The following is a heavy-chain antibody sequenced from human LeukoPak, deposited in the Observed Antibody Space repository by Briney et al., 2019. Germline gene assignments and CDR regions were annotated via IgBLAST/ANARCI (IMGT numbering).Heavy chain of an antibody. CDR1: GFPFSGHV. CDR3: ARDYDWAFDF. V-gene: IGHV3-48*02. CDR2: INHNGEAI. Sequence: GGSLRLSCAASGFPFSGHVLSWVRQAPGKGLEWIAYINHNGEAIYYPDFVKGRFIISRDNAKNSLFLQMNDLRDEDTAVYYCARDYDWAFDFWGQGTRVTVSS. D-gene: IGHD3-9*01. J-gene: IGHJ4*02.